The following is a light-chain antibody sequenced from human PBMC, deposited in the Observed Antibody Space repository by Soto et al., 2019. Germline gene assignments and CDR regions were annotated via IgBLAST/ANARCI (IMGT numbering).Light chain of an antibody. Sequence: NFMLTQPHSVSESPGKTVTISCTRSSGSIASNYVQWYQQRPGSAPTTVIYEDNQRPSGVPDPFSGSIDSSSNSASLTISGLKTEDEADYYCQSYDSSNHAVFGGGTQLTVL. V-gene: IGLV6-57*04. CDR1: SGSIASNY. CDR2: EDN. J-gene: IGLJ7*01. CDR3: QSYDSSNHAV.